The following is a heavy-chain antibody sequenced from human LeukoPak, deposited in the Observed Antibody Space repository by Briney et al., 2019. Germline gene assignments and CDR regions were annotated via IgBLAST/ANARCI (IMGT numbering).Heavy chain of an antibody. Sequence: ASVKVSCKASGYTFTSYGISWVRQAPGQGLEGMGGISAYNGNTNYAQRLQGRVTMTTDTSTSTAYMELRSLRSDDTAVYYCARDSEITVTATFDYWGQGTLVTVSS. CDR3: ARDSEITVTATFDY. J-gene: IGHJ4*02. V-gene: IGHV1-18*01. CDR2: ISAYNGNT. CDR1: GYTFTSYG. D-gene: IGHD4-17*01.